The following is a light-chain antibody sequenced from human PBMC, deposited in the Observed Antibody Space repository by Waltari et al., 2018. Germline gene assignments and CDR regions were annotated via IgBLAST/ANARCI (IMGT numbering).Light chain of an antibody. Sequence: QSVLTQPPSVSGAPGQRVTISCTGSSPNIGAGYDVHWYQQLPGTAPKPLISGNSNRPSGVPDRFSGSKSGTSASLAITGLQAEDEADYYCQSYDSSLSGGVFGTGTKVTVL. CDR1: SPNIGAGYD. J-gene: IGLJ1*01. CDR2: GNS. V-gene: IGLV1-40*01. CDR3: QSYDSSLSGGV.